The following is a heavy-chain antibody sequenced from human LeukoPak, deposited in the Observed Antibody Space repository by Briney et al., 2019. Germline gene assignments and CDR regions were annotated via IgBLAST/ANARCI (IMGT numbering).Heavy chain of an antibody. J-gene: IGHJ4*02. V-gene: IGHV3-74*01. CDR3: ARGVAAAGMLHYFDY. D-gene: IGHD6-13*01. CDR2: INSDGSST. CDR1: GFTFSSYW. Sequence: PGGSLRLSCAASGFTFSSYWMHWVRQAPGKGLVWVSRINSDGSSTSYADSVKGRFTISRDNAKNTLYLQMNSLRAEDTAVYCCARGVAAAGMLHYFDYWGQGTLVTVSS.